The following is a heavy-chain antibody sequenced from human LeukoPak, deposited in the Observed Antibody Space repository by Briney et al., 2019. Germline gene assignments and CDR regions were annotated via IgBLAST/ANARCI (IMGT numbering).Heavy chain of an antibody. D-gene: IGHD5-18*01. CDR1: GFTFSNAW. Sequence: PGGSLRLSCAASGFTFSNAWMSWVRQAPGKGLEWVGRIKSKTDGGTTDHAAPVKGRFTISRDDSKNTLYLQMNSLKTEDTAVYYCTTDPGIQLWLREYYYYGMDVWGKGTTVTVSS. V-gene: IGHV3-15*01. J-gene: IGHJ6*04. CDR2: IKSKTDGGTT. CDR3: TTDPGIQLWLREYYYYGMDV.